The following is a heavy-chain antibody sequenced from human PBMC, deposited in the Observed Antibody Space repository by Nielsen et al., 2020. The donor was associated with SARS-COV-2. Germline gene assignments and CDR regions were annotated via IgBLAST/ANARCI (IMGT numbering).Heavy chain of an antibody. CDR3: ARDVNIRYFDWLTPLDAFDI. J-gene: IGHJ3*02. CDR2: INPNSGGT. CDR1: GYTFTGYY. D-gene: IGHD3-9*01. Sequence: ASVKVSCKASGYTFTGYYMHWVRQAPGQGLEWMGRINPNSGGTNYAQKFQGRVTMTRDTSISTAYMELSRLRSDDTAVYYCARDVNIRYFDWLTPLDAFDIWGQGTMVTVSS. V-gene: IGHV1-2*06.